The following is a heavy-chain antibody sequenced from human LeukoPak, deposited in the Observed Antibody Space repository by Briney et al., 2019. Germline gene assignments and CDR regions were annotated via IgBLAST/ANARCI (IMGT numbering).Heavy chain of an antibody. J-gene: IGHJ4*02. CDR1: GFTFSSYA. CDR2: ISYDGSNK. D-gene: IGHD3-10*02. V-gene: IGHV3-30-3*01. Sequence: GGSLRLSCAASGFTFSSYAMHWVRQAPGKGLEWVAVISYDGSNKYYADSVKGRFTISRDNSKNTLYLQMNSLRAEDTAVYYCAREGRGTFVRWGQGTLVTVSS. CDR3: AREGRGTFVR.